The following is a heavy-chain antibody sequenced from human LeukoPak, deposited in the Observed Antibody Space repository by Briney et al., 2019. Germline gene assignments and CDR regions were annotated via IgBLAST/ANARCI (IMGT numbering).Heavy chain of an antibody. V-gene: IGHV3-74*01. D-gene: IGHD3-22*01. CDR3: AKDISPYYYDSSGYSPLGY. CDR2: INSDGSST. Sequence: PGGSLRLSCAASGFTFSSYWMHWVRQAPGKGLVWVSRINSDGSSTSYADSVKGRFTISRDNAKNSLYLQMNSLRAEDTALYYCAKDISPYYYDSSGYSPLGYWGQGTLVTVSS. CDR1: GFTFSSYW. J-gene: IGHJ4*02.